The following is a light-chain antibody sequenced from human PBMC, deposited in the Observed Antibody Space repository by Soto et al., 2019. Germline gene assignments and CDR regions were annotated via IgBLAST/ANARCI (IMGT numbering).Light chain of an antibody. V-gene: IGLV2-23*01. CDR1: SSDVGSYNL. Sequence: QSAMTQPASVSGSPGQSLTISCTGTSSDVGSYNLVSWYQQHPGKAPKLMIYEGSKRPSGVSNRFSGSKSGNTASLTISGLQAEDEADYYCCSYAGNSLYVFGTGTKVTVL. CDR2: EGS. CDR3: CSYAGNSLYV. J-gene: IGLJ1*01.